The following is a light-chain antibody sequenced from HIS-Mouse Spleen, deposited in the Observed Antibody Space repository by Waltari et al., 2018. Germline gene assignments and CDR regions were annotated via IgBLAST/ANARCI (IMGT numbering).Light chain of an antibody. CDR3: CSYAGSYTYV. V-gene: IGLV2-11*01. Sequence: QSALTQPRSVSGSPGQSVTISCTGTSSDVVGYHYFPWYQQHPGKAPKLMIYDVSKRPSGVPDRFSGSKSGNTASLTISGLQAEDEADYYCCSYAGSYTYVFGTGTKVTVL. CDR2: DVS. J-gene: IGLJ1*01. CDR1: SSDVVGYHY.